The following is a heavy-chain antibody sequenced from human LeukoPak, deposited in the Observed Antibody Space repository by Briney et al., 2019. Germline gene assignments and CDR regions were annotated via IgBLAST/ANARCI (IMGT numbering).Heavy chain of an antibody. CDR2: IYTSGST. CDR1: GGSISSYY. V-gene: IGHV4-4*07. D-gene: IGHD2-2*01. J-gene: IGHJ4*02. CDR3: ARALEYCSSTSSYGFDY. Sequence: PSETLSLTCTVPGGSISSYYWSWIRQPAGKGLEWIGRIYTSGSTNYNPSLKSRVTMSVDTSKNQFSLKLSSVTAADTAVYYCARALEYCSSTSSYGFDYWGQGTLVTVSS.